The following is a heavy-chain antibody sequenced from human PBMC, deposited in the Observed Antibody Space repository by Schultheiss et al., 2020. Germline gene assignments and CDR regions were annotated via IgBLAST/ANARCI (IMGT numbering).Heavy chain of an antibody. D-gene: IGHD6-19*01. CDR3: ATGSGQGWYDSPFDY. CDR2: IYYSGST. CDR1: GGSISSGGYY. Sequence: SETLSLTYTVSGGSISSGGYYWSWIRQHPGKGLEWIGYIYYSGSTYYNPSLKSRVTISVDTSKNQFSLKLSSVTAADTAVYYCATGSGQGWYDSPFDYWGQGTLVTVSS. V-gene: IGHV4-31*03. J-gene: IGHJ4*02.